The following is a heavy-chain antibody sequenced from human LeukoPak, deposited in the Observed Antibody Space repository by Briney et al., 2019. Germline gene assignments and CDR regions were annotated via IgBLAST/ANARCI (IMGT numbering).Heavy chain of an antibody. CDR2: IKQDGSEK. J-gene: IGHJ5*02. Sequence: GGSLRLSCAASGFTFSSYWMSWVRQAPGKGLEWVANIKQDGSEKYYVDSVEGRFTISRDNAKNSLYLQMNSLRDEDTTLYYCARDDIRLEAAGNNWFDPWGQGTLVTVSS. D-gene: IGHD6-13*01. CDR3: ARDDIRLEAAGNNWFDP. CDR1: GFTFSSYW. V-gene: IGHV3-7*01.